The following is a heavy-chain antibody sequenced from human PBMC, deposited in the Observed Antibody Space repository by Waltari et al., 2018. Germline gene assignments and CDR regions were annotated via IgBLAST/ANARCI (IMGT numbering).Heavy chain of an antibody. CDR2: IVVGSGNT. D-gene: IGHD2-2*01. CDR1: GFTFTSSA. V-gene: IGHV1-58*01. Sequence: QMQLVQSGPEVKKPGTSVKVSCKASGFTFTSSAVQWVRQARGQRLEWIGWIVVGSGNTNYAQKVQEKVTLTRDISTSTADMGLSSLRSEDTAVYYCAADSPDIVVVPAAKGNWYFDLWGRGTLVTVSS. J-gene: IGHJ2*01. CDR3: AADSPDIVVVPAAKGNWYFDL.